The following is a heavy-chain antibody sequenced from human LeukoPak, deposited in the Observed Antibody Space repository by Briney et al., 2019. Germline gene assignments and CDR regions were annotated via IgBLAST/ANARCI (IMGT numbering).Heavy chain of an antibody. Sequence: SQTLSLTCTVSGGSISSDRYSWSWIRQPPGKGLEWIGEINHSGSTNYNPSLKSRVTISVDTSKNQFSLKLGSVTAADTAVYYCARLDIIFDYGGNSGTFQHWGQGTLVTVSS. CDR2: INHSGST. V-gene: IGHV4-30-2*03. J-gene: IGHJ1*01. CDR3: ARLDIIFDYGGNSGTFQH. CDR1: GGSISSDRYS. D-gene: IGHD4-23*01.